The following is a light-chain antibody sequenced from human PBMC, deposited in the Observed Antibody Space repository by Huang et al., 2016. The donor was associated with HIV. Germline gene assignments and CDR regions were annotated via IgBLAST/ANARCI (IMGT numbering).Light chain of an antibody. Sequence: EIVMTQSPATLSVSPGERATLSCRASQSVSSNLAWYQQKPDQAPRLLIYSASTRDTGVPARFSGSGSGTEFTLTISSLQSEDFAVYYCQQYNNWPRTFGQGTKVEIK. CDR2: SAS. V-gene: IGKV3-15*01. J-gene: IGKJ1*01. CDR1: QSVSSN. CDR3: QQYNNWPRT.